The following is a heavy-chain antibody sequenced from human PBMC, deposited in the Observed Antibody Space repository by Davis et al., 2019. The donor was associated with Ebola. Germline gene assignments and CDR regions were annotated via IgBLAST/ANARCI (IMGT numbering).Heavy chain of an antibody. Sequence: PGGSLRLSCAASGFTISGSAMHWVRQASGTGLEWVGRIRSKANSYATAYAASVKGRFTISRDDSKNTAYLQMNSLKTEDTAVYYCEGSGTTAGDVWGQGTTVTVSS. CDR2: IRSKANSYAT. CDR1: GFTISGSA. J-gene: IGHJ6*02. CDR3: EGSGTTAGDV. D-gene: IGHD3-10*01. V-gene: IGHV3-73*01.